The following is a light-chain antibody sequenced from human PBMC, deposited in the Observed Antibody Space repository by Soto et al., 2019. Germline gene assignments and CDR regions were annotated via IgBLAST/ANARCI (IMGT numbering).Light chain of an antibody. V-gene: IGKV3-15*01. CDR3: QQYYNWPPYT. CDR1: QSVSSN. CDR2: GAS. Sequence: VMTQSPATLSVSPGERATLSCRASQSVSSNLVWYQQKPGQAPRLLMYGASTRATGIPARFSGSGSGTEFTLAISSLQSEDFAVYYCQQYYNWPPYTFGQGTRLQIK. J-gene: IGKJ2*01.